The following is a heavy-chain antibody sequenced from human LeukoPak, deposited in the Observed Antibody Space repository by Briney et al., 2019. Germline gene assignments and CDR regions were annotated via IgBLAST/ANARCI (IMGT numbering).Heavy chain of an antibody. CDR3: ARDPGDYDFWSGYYGGFFDY. J-gene: IGHJ4*02. V-gene: IGHV3-21*01. D-gene: IGHD3-3*01. CDR1: GLTFSTYS. CDR2: ISSSSSYI. Sequence: PGGSLRLSCAASGLTFSTYSMNWVRQAPGKGLEWVSSISSSSSYIYYADSVKGRFTISRDNAKNSLYLQMNSLRAEDTAVYYCARDPGDYDFWSGYYGGFFDYWGQGTLVTVSS.